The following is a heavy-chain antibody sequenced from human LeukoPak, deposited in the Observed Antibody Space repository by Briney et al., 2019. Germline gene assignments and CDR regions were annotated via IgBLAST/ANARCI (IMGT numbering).Heavy chain of an antibody. CDR2: INPSGGST. Sequence: ASVKVSCKASGYTFTSYYMHWVRQAPGQGLEWMGIINPSGGSTSYAQKFQGRVTMTRDTFTSTVYMELSSLRSEDTAVYYCARDLKGYSSGWTFDYWGQGTLVTVSS. V-gene: IGHV1-46*01. CDR3: ARDLKGYSSGWTFDY. CDR1: GYTFTSYY. D-gene: IGHD6-19*01. J-gene: IGHJ4*02.